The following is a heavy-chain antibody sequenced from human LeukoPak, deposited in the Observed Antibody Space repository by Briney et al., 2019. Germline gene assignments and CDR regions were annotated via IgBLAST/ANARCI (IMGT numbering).Heavy chain of an antibody. Sequence: GGSLRLACAASGFTFSNSWMNWFRQAPGRLEWVANINHDGSEKNYVDSVEGRFTITRDNTKKSLYLQMNSLGAEDTAVYYCARGTALPGVDYWGQGTLVIVSS. CDR2: INHDGSEK. D-gene: IGHD3-10*01. CDR1: GFTFSNSW. V-gene: IGHV3-7*01. CDR3: ARGTALPGVDY. J-gene: IGHJ4*02.